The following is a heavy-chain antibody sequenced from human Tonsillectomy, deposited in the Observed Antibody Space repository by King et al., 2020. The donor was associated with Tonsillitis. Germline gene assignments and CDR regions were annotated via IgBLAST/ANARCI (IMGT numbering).Heavy chain of an antibody. CDR3: ARDGRAYVGATRLGY. CDR2: INPSGCST. J-gene: IGHJ4*02. Sequence: QLVQSGAEVKKPGASVKVSCKASGYTFTSYYMHWVRQAPGQGLEWMGIINPSGCSTSYAQKFQGRVTMTRDTSTSTVYMELSSLRSDDTAVYYCARDGRAYVGATRLGYWGQGTLVTVSS. CDR1: GYTFTSYY. D-gene: IGHD1-26*01. V-gene: IGHV1-46*01.